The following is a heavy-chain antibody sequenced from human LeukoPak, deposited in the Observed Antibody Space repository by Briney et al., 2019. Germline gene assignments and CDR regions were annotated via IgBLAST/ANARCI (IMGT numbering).Heavy chain of an antibody. CDR3: ARDRSGSYYRGFDY. Sequence: GGSLRVSCAASGFTFSSYWMHWVRQAPGKGLEWVANIKQDGSERYYVDSVKGRFTISRDNAKNSLYLQMNSLRAEDTAVYYCARDRSGSYYRGFDYWGQGTLVTVSS. CDR1: GFTFSSYW. V-gene: IGHV3-7*01. J-gene: IGHJ4*02. CDR2: IKQDGSER. D-gene: IGHD1-26*01.